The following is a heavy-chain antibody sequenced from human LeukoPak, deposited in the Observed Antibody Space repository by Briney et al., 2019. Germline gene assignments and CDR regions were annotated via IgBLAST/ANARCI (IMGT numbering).Heavy chain of an antibody. CDR2: ISAGGGYT. V-gene: IGHV3-23*01. CDR3: AKDGTSGSGWPYFDY. D-gene: IGHD6-19*01. Sequence: GGSLRLSCAASGFTFSTYAMTWVRQAQGEGLEWVSAISAGGGYTFYADSVKGRFTISRDNSKNTLYLQMNSLRAEDTAVYYCAKDGTSGSGWPYFDYWGQGTLVTVSS. J-gene: IGHJ4*02. CDR1: GFTFSTYA.